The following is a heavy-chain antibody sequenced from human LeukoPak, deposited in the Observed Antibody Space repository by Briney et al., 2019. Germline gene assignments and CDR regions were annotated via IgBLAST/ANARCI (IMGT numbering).Heavy chain of an antibody. CDR1: GGSISSYY. J-gene: IGHJ3*02. CDR3: ARIREGTVAGPFDAFDI. V-gene: IGHV4-59*01. CDR2: IYYSGST. Sequence: SETLSLTCTVSGGSISSYYWSWIRQPPGKGLEWIGYIYYSGSTNYNPSLKSRVTISVDTSKNQFSLKLSSVTAADTAVYYCARIREGTVAGPFDAFDIWGQGTMVTVSS. D-gene: IGHD6-19*01.